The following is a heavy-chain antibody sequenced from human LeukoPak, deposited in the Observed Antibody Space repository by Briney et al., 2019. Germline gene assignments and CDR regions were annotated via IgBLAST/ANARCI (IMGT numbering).Heavy chain of an antibody. CDR1: GFTFSSYA. V-gene: IGHV3-30*04. J-gene: IGHJ4*02. Sequence: GGSLRLSCAASGFTFSSYAMHWVRQAPGKGLEWVGVISYDGSNKYYADSVKGRFTISRDNSKNTLYLQVNSLRAEDTAVYYCARGNRWHMIVVVTGFDYWGQGALVTVSS. D-gene: IGHD3-22*01. CDR2: ISYDGSNK. CDR3: ARGNRWHMIVVVTGFDY.